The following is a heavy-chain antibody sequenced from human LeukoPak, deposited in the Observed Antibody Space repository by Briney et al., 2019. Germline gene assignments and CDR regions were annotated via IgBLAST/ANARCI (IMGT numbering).Heavy chain of an antibody. V-gene: IGHV1-2*02. CDR1: GYTFTGYY. Sequence: ASVKVSCKASGYTFTGYYMHWVRQAPGQGLEWMGWINPNSGGTNYAQKFQGGVTMTRDTSISTAYMELSRLRSDDTAVYYCARSDGYKKYRDAFDIWGQGTMVTVSS. CDR3: ARSDGYKKYRDAFDI. J-gene: IGHJ3*02. D-gene: IGHD5-24*01. CDR2: INPNSGGT.